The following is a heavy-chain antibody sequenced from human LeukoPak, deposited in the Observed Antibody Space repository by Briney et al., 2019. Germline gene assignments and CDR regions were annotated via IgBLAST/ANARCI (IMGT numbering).Heavy chain of an antibody. V-gene: IGHV3-30*02. CDR2: IRYDGSNK. D-gene: IGHD3-3*01. Sequence: GGSLRLSCAASGFTFSSYGMPWVRQAPGKGLEWVAFIRYDGSNKYYADSVKGRFTISRDNSKNTLYLQMNSLRAEDTAVYYCASPGDFWSGYYTNYFDYWGQGTLVTVSS. CDR3: ASPGDFWSGYYTNYFDY. J-gene: IGHJ4*02. CDR1: GFTFSSYG.